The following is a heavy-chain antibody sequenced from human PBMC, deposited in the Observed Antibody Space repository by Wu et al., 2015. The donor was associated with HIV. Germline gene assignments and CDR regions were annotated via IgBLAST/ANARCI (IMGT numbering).Heavy chain of an antibody. J-gene: IGHJ4*02. Sequence: QVQLVQSGAEVKKPGSSVKVSCKASGATFSSYAISWVRQAPGQGLEWMGRIIPMFGTGNYAQNFQGRVTITADESTNTAYMEVSSLRSDDTAVYYCARGRDYGDYGRYDYWGQGTLVTVSS. D-gene: IGHD4-17*01. CDR3: ARGRDYGDYGRYDY. CDR2: IIPMFGTG. V-gene: IGHV1-69*13. CDR1: GATFSSYA.